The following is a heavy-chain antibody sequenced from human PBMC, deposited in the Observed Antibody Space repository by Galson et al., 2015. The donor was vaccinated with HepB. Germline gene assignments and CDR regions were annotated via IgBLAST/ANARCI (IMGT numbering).Heavy chain of an antibody. D-gene: IGHD3-10*01. CDR3: ASFYYFFDY. CDR2: IYYSGST. Sequence: LTCTVSGGSISRSSYYWGWIRQPPRKGLEWIGSIYYSGSTYYNPSLKSRVTISVDTSKNQFSLKLSSVTAADTAVYYCASFYYFFDYWGQGTLVTVSS. J-gene: IGHJ4*02. CDR1: GGSISRSSYY. V-gene: IGHV4-39*01.